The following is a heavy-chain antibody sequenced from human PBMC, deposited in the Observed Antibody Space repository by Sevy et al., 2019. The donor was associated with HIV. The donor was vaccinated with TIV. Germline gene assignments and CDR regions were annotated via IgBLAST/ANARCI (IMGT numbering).Heavy chain of an antibody. D-gene: IGHD3-3*01. J-gene: IGHJ6*02. CDR3: ARGPKSEFWSGYWGDYYYYGMDV. Sequence: GESLKISCKGSGYSFTSYWIGWVRQMPGKGLEWMGIIYPGDSDTRYSPSFQGQVTMSADKSISTAYLQWSSLKASDTAMYYCARGPKSEFWSGYWGDYYYYGMDVWGQGTTVTVSS. CDR1: GYSFTSYW. V-gene: IGHV5-51*01. CDR2: IYPGDSDT.